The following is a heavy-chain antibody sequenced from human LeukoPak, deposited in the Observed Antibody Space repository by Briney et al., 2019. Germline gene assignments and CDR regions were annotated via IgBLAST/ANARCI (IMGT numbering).Heavy chain of an antibody. Sequence: SVKVSCKASGGTFSSYAISWVRQAPGQGLEWMGGVIPIFGTANYAQKFQGRVTITADESTSTAYMELSSLRSEDTAVYYCARDQRELAGPNWFDPWGQGTLVTVSS. V-gene: IGHV1-69*13. J-gene: IGHJ5*02. CDR3: ARDQRELAGPNWFDP. CDR1: GGTFSSYA. D-gene: IGHD6-19*01. CDR2: VIPIFGTA.